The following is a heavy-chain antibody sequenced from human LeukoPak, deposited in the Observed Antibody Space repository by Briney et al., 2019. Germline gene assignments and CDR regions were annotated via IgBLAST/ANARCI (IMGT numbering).Heavy chain of an antibody. CDR1: GFTFSSSA. J-gene: IGHJ4*02. CDR2: ISDTGRLS. Sequence: PGGSLRLSCAASGFTFSSSAMSWVRQAPGKGLEWVAAISDTGRLSYCADSVNGRFTISRDNSKNTLYLQMNSLRAEDTAVYYCAKPVARYGYWGQGTLVTVSS. V-gene: IGHV3-23*01. CDR3: AKPVARYGY. D-gene: IGHD6-19*01.